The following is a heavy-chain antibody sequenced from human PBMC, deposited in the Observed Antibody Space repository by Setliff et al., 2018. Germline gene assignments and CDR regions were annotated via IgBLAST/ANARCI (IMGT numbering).Heavy chain of an antibody. CDR2: TIPNFGTT. CDR1: GGTFSSYG. D-gene: IGHD5-18*01. V-gene: IGHV1-69*05. CDR3: AREGVDTGSSTDYRYYMDV. Sequence: RASVKVSCKASGGTFSSYGISWVRQAPGQGLEWLGGTIPNFGTTNYAQEFQGRVTIITDESTSTAYMGLSSLRFEDTAVYYCAREGVDTGSSTDYRYYMDVWGKGTTVTVSS. J-gene: IGHJ6*03.